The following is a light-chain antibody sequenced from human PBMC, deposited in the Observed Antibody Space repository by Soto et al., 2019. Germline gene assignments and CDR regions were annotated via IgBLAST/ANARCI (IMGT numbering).Light chain of an antibody. CDR2: GAS. J-gene: IGKJ4*01. CDR3: QQYSSSPLT. CDR1: QSVRSSH. V-gene: IGKV3-20*01. Sequence: EIVLTQSPATLSLSPGERDTLSCRTSQSVRSSHLAWYQQKPGQAPRLLIYGASSRATGIPDRFSGSGSGTDFTLTISRLEPEDFAVYHCQQYSSSPLTFGGGTKVDIK.